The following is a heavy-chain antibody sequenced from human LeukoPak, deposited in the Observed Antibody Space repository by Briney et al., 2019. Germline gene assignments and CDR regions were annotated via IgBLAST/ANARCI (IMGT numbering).Heavy chain of an antibody. J-gene: IGHJ6*03. CDR3: ARDGDSGYDSYYYYYMDV. V-gene: IGHV4-34*01. CDR1: GVSFSANY. Sequence: AETLSLTCAVSGVSFSANYWSWIRQPPGKGPEWIGDISHTGRTNYNPSHNIRVTISVDTSKNQFSLKLSSVTAADTAVYYCARDGDSGYDSYYYYYMDVWGKGTTVTISS. D-gene: IGHD5-12*01. CDR2: ISHTGRT.